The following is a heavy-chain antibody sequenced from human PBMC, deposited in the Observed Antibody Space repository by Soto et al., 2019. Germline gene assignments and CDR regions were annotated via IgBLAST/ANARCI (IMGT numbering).Heavy chain of an antibody. Sequence: QVQLVESGGGVVQPETSLRLSCAASGFTFSSYGMHWVRQAPGKGLEWVAVTSNDGDTEYYADSVKGRFTISRDNSKNTLFLQMNSLRAEDTALYYCTRSLGGSSYFVSDYWGQGTLVTVTS. V-gene: IGHV3-30*03. CDR3: TRSLGGSSYFVSDY. D-gene: IGHD2-15*01. J-gene: IGHJ4*02. CDR1: GFTFSSYG. CDR2: TSNDGDTE.